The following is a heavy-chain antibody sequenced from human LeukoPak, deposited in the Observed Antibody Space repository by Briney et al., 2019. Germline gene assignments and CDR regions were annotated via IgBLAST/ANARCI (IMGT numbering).Heavy chain of an antibody. V-gene: IGHV3-66*01. CDR2: IYSGGTT. J-gene: IGHJ4*02. CDR3: ARGPPGYSSNWYDY. Sequence: GGSLRLSCAVSGFPFSSYAMSWVRQAPGKGLKWVSVIYSGGTTYYADSVKGRFTISRDNSKNTLYLQMNSLRAEDTAVYYCARGPPGYSSNWYDYWGQGTLDTVSS. D-gene: IGHD6-13*01. CDR1: GFPFSSYA.